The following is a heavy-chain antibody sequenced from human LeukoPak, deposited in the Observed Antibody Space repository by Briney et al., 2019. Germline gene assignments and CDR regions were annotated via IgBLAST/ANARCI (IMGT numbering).Heavy chain of an antibody. CDR1: GFTFSSYS. V-gene: IGHV3-21*01. CDR3: AKSGSYGYGYFDY. J-gene: IGHJ4*02. CDR2: ISSSSSYI. D-gene: IGHD5-18*01. Sequence: PGGSLRLSCAASGFTFSSYSMNWVRQAPGKGLEWVSSISSSSSYIYYADSVKGRFTISRDNAKNSLYLQMNSLRAEVTAVYYCAKSGSYGYGYFDYWGQGTLVTVSS.